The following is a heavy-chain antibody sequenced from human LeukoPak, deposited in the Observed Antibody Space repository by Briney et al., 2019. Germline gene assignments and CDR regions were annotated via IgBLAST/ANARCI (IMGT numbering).Heavy chain of an antibody. Sequence: ASVKVSCKASGYTFTSYDINWVRQATGQGLEWMGWMNPNSGNTGYAQKFRGRVTMTRNTSISTAYMELSSLRSEDTAVYYCARVVAATLIDYWGQGTLVTVSS. CDR2: MNPNSGNT. V-gene: IGHV1-8*01. CDR3: ARVVAATLIDY. CDR1: GYTFTSYD. D-gene: IGHD2-15*01. J-gene: IGHJ4*02.